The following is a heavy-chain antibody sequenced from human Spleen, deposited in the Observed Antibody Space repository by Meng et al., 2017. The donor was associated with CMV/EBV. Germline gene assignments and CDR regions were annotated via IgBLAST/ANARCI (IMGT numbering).Heavy chain of an antibody. J-gene: IGHJ4*02. Sequence: GGSLRLSCAASGFTFSSYSMNWVRQAPGKGLEWVSSISSSSSYIYYADSVKGRFTISRDNAKNSLYLQMNSLRAEDTAVYYCTRVINFHDFWNGQIYYFDYWGQGTLVTVSS. CDR3: TRVINFHDFWNGQIYYFDY. CDR1: GFTFSSYS. CDR2: ISSSSSYI. D-gene: IGHD3-3*01. V-gene: IGHV3-21*01.